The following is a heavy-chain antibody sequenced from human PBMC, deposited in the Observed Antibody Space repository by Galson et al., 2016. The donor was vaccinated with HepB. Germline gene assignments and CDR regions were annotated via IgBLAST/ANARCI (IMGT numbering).Heavy chain of an antibody. D-gene: IGHD1-1*01. CDR2: IFWNSALI. CDR1: GFTFDSYA. Sequence: SLRLSCAASGFTFDSYAFHWVRLAPGRGLEWVSHIFWNSALIDYADSVKGRFTTSRDNAKNSLYLQMDSLRTEDTGLYYCVKARRATTEVLDFWGQGTLVTVSS. V-gene: IGHV3-9*01. CDR3: VKARRATTEVLDF. J-gene: IGHJ4*02.